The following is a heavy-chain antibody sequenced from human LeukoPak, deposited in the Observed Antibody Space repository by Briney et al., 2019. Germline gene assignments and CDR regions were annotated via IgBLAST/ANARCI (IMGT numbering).Heavy chain of an antibody. V-gene: IGHV3-23*01. CDR3: AKDSGFDYYDSSGYYPDY. D-gene: IGHD3-22*01. J-gene: IGHJ4*02. CDR2: ISGSGGST. Sequence: GGSLRLSCAASGFTFSSYGMSWVRQAPGKVLEWVSAISGSGGSTYYADSVKGRFTISRDNSKNTLYLQMNSLRAEDTAVYYCAKDSGFDYYDSSGYYPDYWGQGTLVTVSS. CDR1: GFTFSSYG.